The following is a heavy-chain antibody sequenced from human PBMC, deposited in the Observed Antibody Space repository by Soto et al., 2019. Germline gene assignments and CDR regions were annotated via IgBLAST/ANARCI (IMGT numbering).Heavy chain of an antibody. V-gene: IGHV1-18*04. J-gene: IGHJ4*02. D-gene: IGHD3-3*01. CDR3: ARGGNYDFWSGSLFDY. CDR1: GYTFTSYG. Sequence: QVQLVQSGAEVKKPGASVKVSCKASGYTFTSYGISWVRQAPGQWLERMGWISAYNGNTNYAQKLQGRVTMTTDTPTSTAYMELRSLRSDDTAVYYCARGGNYDFWSGSLFDYWGQGTLVTVSS. CDR2: ISAYNGNT.